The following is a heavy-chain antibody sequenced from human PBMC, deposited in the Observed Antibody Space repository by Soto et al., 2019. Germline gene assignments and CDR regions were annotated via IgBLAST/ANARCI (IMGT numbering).Heavy chain of an antibody. V-gene: IGHV3-7*01. J-gene: IGHJ1*01. CDR1: GFTFSSYW. CDR2: IKQDGSEK. D-gene: IGHD3-3*01. Sequence: EVQLVESGGGLVQPGGSLRLSCAASGFTFSSYWMNWVRQAPGKGLEWVANIKQDGSEKYYVDSVKGRFTISRDNAKNSLYLQMNSLRAEDMAVYYRSRGLYYYFWSGSTAGQLFYFWCQGTLVTASS. CDR3: SRGLYYYFWSGSTAGQLFYF.